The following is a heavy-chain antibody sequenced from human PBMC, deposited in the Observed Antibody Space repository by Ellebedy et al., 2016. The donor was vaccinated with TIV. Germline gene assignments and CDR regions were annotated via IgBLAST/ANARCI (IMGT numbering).Heavy chain of an antibody. D-gene: IGHD2-21*02. J-gene: IGHJ4*02. CDR3: ARFTSDYSGDWFGRAFDH. CDR1: GYSFTNYW. V-gene: IGHV5-51*01. Sequence: GESLKISCKGSGYSFTNYWIGWVRQMPGKGLEWMGIIHPGDSETRYSPSFQGQVTIPGDKSISTAYLQWSSLKASDTAMYYCARFTSDYSGDWFGRAFDHWGQGTLVIVSS. CDR2: IHPGDSET.